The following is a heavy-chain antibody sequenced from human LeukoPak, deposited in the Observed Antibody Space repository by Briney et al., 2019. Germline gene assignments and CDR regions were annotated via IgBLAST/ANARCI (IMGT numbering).Heavy chain of an antibody. Sequence: QPGGPLRLSCVASGFTFSKYAMSWVRQAPGQGLEWVSGISATGENTFYADSVRGRFTVSRDNSKNTVYLQINSLGAEDTAVYYCVRNEQITLIVMVLYFFDNWGQGTLVTVSS. CDR3: VRNEQITLIVMVLYFFDN. D-gene: IGHD3-22*01. J-gene: IGHJ4*02. CDR2: ISATGENT. CDR1: GFTFSKYA. V-gene: IGHV3-23*01.